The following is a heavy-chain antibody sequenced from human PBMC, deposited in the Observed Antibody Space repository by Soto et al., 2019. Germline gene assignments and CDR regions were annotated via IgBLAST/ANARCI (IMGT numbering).Heavy chain of an antibody. CDR2: RNPYSGDT. CDR3: ARGFLTGYYAFDY. J-gene: IGHJ4*02. D-gene: IGHD3-9*01. CDR1: GYTFTNYY. V-gene: IGHV1-2*02. Sequence: ASVKVSCKTSGYTFTNYYIHWVRQAPGQGHEWRAWRNPYSGDTNYGQKFQGRVDMTRDTFISTVYMELSGLTSDDSAVHFCARGFLTGYYAFDYWGQGTLVTVSS.